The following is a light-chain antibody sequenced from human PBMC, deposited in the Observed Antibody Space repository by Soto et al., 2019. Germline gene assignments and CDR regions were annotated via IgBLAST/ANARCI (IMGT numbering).Light chain of an antibody. J-gene: IGKJ5*01. CDR1: QDIAGY. CDR3: QQAYSFPIT. CDR2: AAS. Sequence: IQVTHPPSSVSSSLVDRFTITCRASQDIAGYLAWYQHKPGRAPELLIHAASSLQSGVPSRFSGSGSGTDFTLTINSLQPEDFATYYCQQAYSFPITFGQGTRLEIK. V-gene: IGKV1D-12*01.